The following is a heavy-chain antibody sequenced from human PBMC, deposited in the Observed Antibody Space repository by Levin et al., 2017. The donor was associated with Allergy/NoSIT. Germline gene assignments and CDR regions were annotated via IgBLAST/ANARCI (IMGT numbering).Heavy chain of an antibody. D-gene: IGHD6-19*01. CDR2: INHSGST. CDR1: GGSFSGYY. V-gene: IGHV4-34*01. J-gene: IGHJ4*02. Sequence: SETLSLTCAVYGGSFSGYYWSWIRQPPGKGLEWIGEINHSGSTNYNPSLKSRVTISVDTSKNQFSLKLSSVTAADTAVYYCARGLGEQWLVQLDYWGQGTLVTVSS. CDR3: ARGLGEQWLVQLDY.